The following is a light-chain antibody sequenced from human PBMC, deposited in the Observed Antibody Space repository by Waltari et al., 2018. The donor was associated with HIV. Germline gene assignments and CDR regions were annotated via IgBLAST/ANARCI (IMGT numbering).Light chain of an antibody. V-gene: IGLV3-19*01. CDR2: GKN. CDR3: NSRDSSGNLWV. CDR1: SLRSYY. J-gene: IGLJ3*02. Sequence: SSELTQDPAVSVALGQTVRIPCQGASLRSYYASWYQQKPGQAPVLVIYGKNNRPSGIPDRFSGSSSGNTASLTITGAQAEDEADYYCNSRDSSGNLWVFGGGTKLTVL.